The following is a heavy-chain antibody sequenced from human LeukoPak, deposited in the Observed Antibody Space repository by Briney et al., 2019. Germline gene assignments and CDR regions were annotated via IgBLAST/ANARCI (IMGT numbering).Heavy chain of an antibody. D-gene: IGHD6-13*01. CDR1: GFTFSSYA. CDR3: AKDSAYSSGWYYFDP. Sequence: GGSLRLSCAASGFTFSSYAMDWVRQAPGKGLEWVSGISGSGGSTYYADSVKGRFTISRDNSKNTLYLQMNSLRAEDTAVYYCAKDSAYSSGWYYFDPWGQGILVTVSS. CDR2: ISGSGGST. V-gene: IGHV3-23*01. J-gene: IGHJ4*02.